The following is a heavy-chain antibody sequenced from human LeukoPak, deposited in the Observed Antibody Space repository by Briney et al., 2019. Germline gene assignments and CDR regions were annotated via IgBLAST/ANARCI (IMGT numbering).Heavy chain of an antibody. CDR2: IISIFGTA. CDR3: ARTRGHTAMVDFDY. J-gene: IGHJ4*02. V-gene: IGHV1-69*06. CDR1: GGTFSNYA. D-gene: IGHD5-18*01. Sequence: GASVKVSCKASGGTFSNYAITWVRQAPGQGLEWMGRIISIFGTANYAQKFQGRVTITADKSTSTAYMELSSLRSEDTAVYYCARTRGHTAMVDFDYWGQGTLVTVSS.